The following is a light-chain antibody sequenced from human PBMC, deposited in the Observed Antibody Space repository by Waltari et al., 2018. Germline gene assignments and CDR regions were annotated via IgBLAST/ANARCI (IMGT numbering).Light chain of an antibody. CDR1: ILGNKY. V-gene: IGLV3-1*01. CDR3: QALGTGAWV. J-gene: IGLJ3*02. Sequence: SYELTQPPSVSVSPGQTASITCSGDILGNKYASWYQQKPGLSPLLVIYQDTKRPSEIPDRFFGSKAANAATLTITGTQAVDEADYYCQALGTGAWVFGGGTKLTVL. CDR2: QDT.